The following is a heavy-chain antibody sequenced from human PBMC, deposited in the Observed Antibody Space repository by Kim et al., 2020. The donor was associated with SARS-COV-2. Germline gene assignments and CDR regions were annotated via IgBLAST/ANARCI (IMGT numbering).Heavy chain of an antibody. J-gene: IGHJ4*02. CDR2: VYYTGSA. CDR3: ARSRGGYCSGGRCYGQFDY. CDR1: GGSISSSSHF. D-gene: IGHD2-15*01. Sequence: SETLSLTCTVSGGSISSSSHFWGWIRQPPGKGLEWIGNVYYTGSAYQNPSLKSGVTMSVDTSRKQFSLKLSSVTAADTAVYYCARSRGGYCSGGRCYGQFDYWGQGTLVSVSS. V-gene: IGHV4-39*01.